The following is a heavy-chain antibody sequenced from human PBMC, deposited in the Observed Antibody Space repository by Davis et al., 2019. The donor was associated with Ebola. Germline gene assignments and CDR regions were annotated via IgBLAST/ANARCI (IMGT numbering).Heavy chain of an antibody. V-gene: IGHV4-59*12. Sequence: GSLRLSCTVSGGSISSYYWSWIRQPPGKGLEWIGYIYYSGSTNYNPSLKSRVTISVDTSKNQFSLKLSSVTAADTAVYYCARRVGATIDYWGQGTLVTVSS. J-gene: IGHJ4*02. CDR2: IYYSGST. CDR3: ARRVGATIDY. D-gene: IGHD1-26*01. CDR1: GGSISSYY.